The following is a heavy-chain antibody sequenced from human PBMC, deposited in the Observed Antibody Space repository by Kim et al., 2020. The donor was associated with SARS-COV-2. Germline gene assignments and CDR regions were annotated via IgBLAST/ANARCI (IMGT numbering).Heavy chain of an antibody. V-gene: IGHV3-21*01. D-gene: IGHD1-26*01. CDR3: ARGVGPSDTVDY. CDR2: ISSSSSYI. CDR1: GFTFSSYS. J-gene: IGHJ4*02. Sequence: GGSLRLSCAASGFTFSSYSMNWVRQAPGKGLEWVSSISSSSSYIYYADSVKGRFTISRDNAKNSLYLQMNSLRAEDTAVYYCARGVGPSDTVDYWGQGTLVTVSS.